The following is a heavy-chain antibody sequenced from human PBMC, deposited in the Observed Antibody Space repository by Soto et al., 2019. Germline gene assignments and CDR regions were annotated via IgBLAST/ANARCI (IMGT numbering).Heavy chain of an antibody. J-gene: IGHJ4*02. Sequence: QVQLVESGGGVVQPGRSLRLSCAASGFTFSSYGMHWVRQAPGKGLEWVAVISYDGSNKYYADSVKGRFTISRDNSKNAVYLQMNGLRAEDTAVYYCAKAFPPQSYYDSSGYYPAFGYWGQGTLVTVSS. D-gene: IGHD3-22*01. CDR1: GFTFSSYG. CDR3: AKAFPPQSYYDSSGYYPAFGY. V-gene: IGHV3-30*18. CDR2: ISYDGSNK.